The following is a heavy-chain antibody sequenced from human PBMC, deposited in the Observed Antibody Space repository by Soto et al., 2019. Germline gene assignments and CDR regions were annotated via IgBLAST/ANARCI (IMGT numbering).Heavy chain of an antibody. CDR3: AKGSIEYSASVDN. CDR2: ISARGGSS. D-gene: IGHD4-4*01. Sequence: DVQLLESGGGLVQPGGSLRLSCAASGFSFSSYAMVWVRQAPGKGLEWVSVISARGGSSYVADSVKGRFTISRDNSKNVLSLEMNSLRSEYTAIYFCAKGSIEYSASVDNWGQGTLVLVSS. J-gene: IGHJ4*02. CDR1: GFSFSSYA. V-gene: IGHV3-23*01.